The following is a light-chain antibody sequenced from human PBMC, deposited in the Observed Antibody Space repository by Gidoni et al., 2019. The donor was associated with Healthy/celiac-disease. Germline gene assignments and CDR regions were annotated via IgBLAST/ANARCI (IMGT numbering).Light chain of an antibody. CDR2: AAS. J-gene: IGKJ1*01. CDR3: QQSYSTPWT. CDR1: QSSSSY. Sequence: SHLSASEGDRVTITCRASQSSSSYLNWYQKKPGKAPKLLNYAASSLKSGVPSRFSGSGSGTDFTLTISSLQPEDFATYYCQQSYSTPWTFGQGTKVEIK. V-gene: IGKV1-39*01.